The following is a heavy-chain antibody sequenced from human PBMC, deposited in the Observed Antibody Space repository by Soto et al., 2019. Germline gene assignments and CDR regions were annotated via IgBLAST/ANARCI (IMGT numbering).Heavy chain of an antibody. CDR3: ARRGSGSYYDY. CDR2: ISGSGGST. Sequence: EVQLLESGGGLVQPGGSLRLSCAASGFTFSSYALRWVRQAPGKGLEWVSAISGSGGSTYYADSVKGRFTISRDNSKNTLYLQMNSLRAEDTAVYSCARRGSGSYYDYWGQGTLVTVSS. J-gene: IGHJ4*02. D-gene: IGHD1-26*01. CDR1: GFTFSSYA. V-gene: IGHV3-23*01.